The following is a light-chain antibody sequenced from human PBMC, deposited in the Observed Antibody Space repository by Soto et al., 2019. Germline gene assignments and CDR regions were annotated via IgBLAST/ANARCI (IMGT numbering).Light chain of an antibody. CDR1: SYNIGAGYD. V-gene: IGLV1-40*01. CDR2: GNS. J-gene: IGLJ2*01. Sequence: QSVLTQPPSVSGAPGQRVTISCTGSSYNIGAGYDLHWCQQLTGTAPKLLIYGNSNPPSVVPGRFSCSKSGTSTSLAITGLQAEDEDDYYCQSYDSSLSGLVFGGGTQLTV. CDR3: QSYDSSLSGLV.